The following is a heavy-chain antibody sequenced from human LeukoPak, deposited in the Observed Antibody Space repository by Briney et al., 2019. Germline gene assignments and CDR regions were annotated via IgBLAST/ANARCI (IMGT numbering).Heavy chain of an antibody. D-gene: IGHD6-13*01. CDR2: INHSGST. CDR3: ARVRAAAGYFDY. J-gene: IGHJ4*02. CDR1: GGSFSGYY. Sequence: SETLSLTCAVYGGSFSGYYWSWIRQPPGKGLEWIGEINHSGSTNYNPSLKSRVTISVDTSKNQFSLRLSSVTAADTAVYYCARVRAAAGYFDYWGQGTLVTVSS. V-gene: IGHV4-34*01.